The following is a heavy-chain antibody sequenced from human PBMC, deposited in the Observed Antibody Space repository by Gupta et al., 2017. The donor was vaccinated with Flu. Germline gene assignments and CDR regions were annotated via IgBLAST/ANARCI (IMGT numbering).Heavy chain of an antibody. V-gene: IGHV3-9*01. CDR3: AIFDSVSGINM. CDR2: ISYNGERI. J-gene: IGHJ3*02. Sequence: WVRQAPGKGLEWVSGISYNGERIGYADSVKGRFTISRDNAKNSLYLQMNSLRPEDTALYYCAIFDSVSGINMWGQGTMVSVSS. D-gene: IGHD1-26*01.